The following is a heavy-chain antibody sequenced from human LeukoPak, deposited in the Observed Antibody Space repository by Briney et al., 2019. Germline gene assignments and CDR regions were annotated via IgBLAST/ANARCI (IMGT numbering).Heavy chain of an antibody. Sequence: PSETLSLTCAVYGGSFSGYYWSWIRQPPGKGLEWIGEINHSGSTNYNPSLKSRVTISVDTSKNQFSLKLSSATAADTAVYYCARALPRDSSSWYKGLEPRAWFDPWGQGTLVTVSS. J-gene: IGHJ5*02. V-gene: IGHV4-34*01. D-gene: IGHD6-13*01. CDR2: INHSGST. CDR1: GGSFSGYY. CDR3: ARALPRDSSSWYKGLEPRAWFDP.